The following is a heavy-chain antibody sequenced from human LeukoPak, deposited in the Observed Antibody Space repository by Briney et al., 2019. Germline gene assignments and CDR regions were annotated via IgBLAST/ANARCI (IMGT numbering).Heavy chain of an antibody. CDR3: ARGGYHAYYLDY. D-gene: IGHD5-18*01. CDR1: GFTFSGSA. J-gene: IGHJ4*02. CDR2: INNVGSHI. V-gene: IGHV3-21*01. Sequence: GGFLRLSCAASGFTFSGSAMNWVRQAPGKGLEWVSSINNVGSHIYYAGSVRGRFTISRDNAKNSLYLQMSSLRAEDTAVYYCARGGYHAYYLDYWGQGSLVTVSS.